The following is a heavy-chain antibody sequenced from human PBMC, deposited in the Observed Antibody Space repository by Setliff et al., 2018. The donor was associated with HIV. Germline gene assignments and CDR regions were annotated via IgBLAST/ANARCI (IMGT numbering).Heavy chain of an antibody. J-gene: IGHJ6*03. Sequence: PGGSLRLSCAASGFTFNNYAMGWVRQAPGKGLEWVTFIRYDGSDEYYADSVKGRFTISRDNSKNTLYLQMNSLRTEDTAVYYCAKNARDYYYYYMDVWGKGTTVTVSS. CDR2: IRYDGSDE. CDR1: GFTFNNYA. CDR3: AKNARDYYYYYMDV. V-gene: IGHV3-30*02.